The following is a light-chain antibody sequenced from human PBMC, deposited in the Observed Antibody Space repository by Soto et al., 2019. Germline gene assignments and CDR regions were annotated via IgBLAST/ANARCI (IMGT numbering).Light chain of an antibody. Sequence: QSALTQPASVSGSPGQSITISCTGTSSDVGGYNYVSWYQQHPGKAPKLMIYDVSNWPSGVSIRFSGSKSGNTASLTISGLQAEDEADYYCSSYASSNTVVFGGGTKLTVL. CDR1: SSDVGGYNY. CDR2: DVS. V-gene: IGLV2-14*01. J-gene: IGLJ2*01. CDR3: SSYASSNTVV.